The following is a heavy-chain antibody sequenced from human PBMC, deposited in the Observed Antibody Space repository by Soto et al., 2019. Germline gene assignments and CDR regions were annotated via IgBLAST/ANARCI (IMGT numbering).Heavy chain of an antibody. D-gene: IGHD2-21*02. CDR3: ARGRGGNSWNYYYGRDV. J-gene: IGHJ6*02. V-gene: IGHV4-34*01. CDR2: INHSGST. Sequence: SETLALTCAVYGGSFSGFYWSWIRQPPGKGLEWIGEINHSGSTNYNPSLKSRVTISVDTSKNQFSLKLSSVTAADTAVYYCARGRGGNSWNYYYGRDVWGPGTTFTV. CDR1: GGSFSGFY.